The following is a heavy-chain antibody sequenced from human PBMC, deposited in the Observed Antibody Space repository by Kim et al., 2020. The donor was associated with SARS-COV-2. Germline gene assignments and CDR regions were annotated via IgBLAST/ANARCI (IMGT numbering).Heavy chain of an antibody. D-gene: IGHD2-15*01. CDR1: GYTFTSYA. CDR2: INAGNGNT. J-gene: IGHJ4*02. Sequence: ASVKVSCKASGYTFTSYAMHWVRQAPGQRLEWMGWINAGNGNTKYSQKFQGRVTITRDTSASTAYMELSSLRSEDTAVYYCARYCSGGSCYYAFGYWGQGTLVTVSS. CDR3: ARYCSGGSCYYAFGY. V-gene: IGHV1-3*01.